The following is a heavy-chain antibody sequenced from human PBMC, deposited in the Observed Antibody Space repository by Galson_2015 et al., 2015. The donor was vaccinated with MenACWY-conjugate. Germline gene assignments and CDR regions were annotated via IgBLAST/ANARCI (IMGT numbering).Heavy chain of an antibody. CDR2: ISSSSSTI. D-gene: IGHD3-10*01. V-gene: IGHV3-48*04. CDR3: ARDETYYYGSGSYYNRRDYFDY. J-gene: IGHJ4*02. CDR1: GFTFSSYS. Sequence: SLRLSCAASGFTFSSYSMNWVRQAPGKGLEWVSYISSSSSTIYYADSVKGRFTISRDNAKNSLYLQMNSLRAEDTAVYYCARDETYYYGSGSYYNRRDYFDYWGQGTLVTVSS.